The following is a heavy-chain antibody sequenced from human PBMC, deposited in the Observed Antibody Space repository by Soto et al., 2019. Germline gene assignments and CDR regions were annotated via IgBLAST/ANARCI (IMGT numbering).Heavy chain of an antibody. J-gene: IGHJ4*02. V-gene: IGHV3-9*01. CDR1: GFTFDDYA. Sequence: EVQLVESGGGLVQPGRSLRLSCAASGFTFDDYAMHWVWQAPGKGLEWVSGISWNSGSIGYADSVKGRFTISRDNAKNSLYLQMNSLRAEDTALYYCAKVTAAGMDYWGQGTLVTVSS. CDR2: ISWNSGSI. D-gene: IGHD6-13*01. CDR3: AKVTAAGMDY.